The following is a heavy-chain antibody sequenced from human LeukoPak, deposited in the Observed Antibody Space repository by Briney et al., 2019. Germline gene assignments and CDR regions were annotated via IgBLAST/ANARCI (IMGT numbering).Heavy chain of an antibody. CDR1: GYTFTSYD. V-gene: IGHV1-8*01. CDR2: MNPNSGNT. CDR3: ARGSYDSSGYYYVDLDY. J-gene: IGHJ4*02. D-gene: IGHD3-22*01. Sequence: ASVKVSCKASGYTFTSYDINWVRQATGQGLEWMGWMNPNSGNTGYAQKFQGRVTMTRNTSISTAYMELSSLRSEDTAVYYYARGSYDSSGYYYVDLDYWGQGTLVTVSS.